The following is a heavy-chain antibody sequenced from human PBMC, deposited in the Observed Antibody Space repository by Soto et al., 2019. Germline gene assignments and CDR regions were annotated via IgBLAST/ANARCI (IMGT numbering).Heavy chain of an antibody. J-gene: IGHJ4*02. Sequence: SETLSLTCSVYGGPFSAYYWTWIRQSPGKGLEWIGEINHRARTNYSPSLQSRVTISVDTSKNQFSLRLTSVTAADTAVYYCAREWERTIDYSGQGALVTVSS. CDR1: GGPFSAYY. CDR3: AREWERTIDY. D-gene: IGHD1-26*01. CDR2: INHRART. V-gene: IGHV4-34*01.